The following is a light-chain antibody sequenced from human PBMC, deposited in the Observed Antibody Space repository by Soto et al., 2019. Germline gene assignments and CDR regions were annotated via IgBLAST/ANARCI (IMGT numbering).Light chain of an antibody. CDR3: SSYAGSNNFGV. CDR1: SSDVGGYNY. V-gene: IGLV2-8*01. J-gene: IGLJ1*01. Sequence: QSALTQPPSASGSPGQSVTISCTGTSSDVGGYNYVSWYQQYPGKAPKLMIYEVTKRPSGVPDRFSGSKSGNTASLTVSELQAEDEADYYCSSYAGSNNFGVFGTGTKLTVL. CDR2: EVT.